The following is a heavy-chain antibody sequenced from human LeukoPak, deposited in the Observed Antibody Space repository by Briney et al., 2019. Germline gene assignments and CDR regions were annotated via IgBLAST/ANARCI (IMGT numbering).Heavy chain of an antibody. Sequence: GASVKVSCKASGYTFTSFGITWVRQAPGQGLEWVGWSSASNGNTKYAQKFRGRVAMTTDTSTSTAYMELSSLRSDDTAVYYCARVNSPYYNILTGYFYWGQGTLVTVSS. D-gene: IGHD3-9*01. CDR2: SSASNGNT. CDR1: GYTFTSFG. V-gene: IGHV1-18*01. CDR3: ARVNSPYYNILTGYFY. J-gene: IGHJ4*02.